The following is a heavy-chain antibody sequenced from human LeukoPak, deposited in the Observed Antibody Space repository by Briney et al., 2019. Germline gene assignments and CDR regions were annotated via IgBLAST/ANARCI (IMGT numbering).Heavy chain of an antibody. CDR2: INAGNGNT. CDR1: GYTFTSYA. CDR3: ARDLESSGWYDAFDI. D-gene: IGHD6-19*01. Sequence: ASVKVSCKASGYTFTSYAMHWVRQAPGQRLEWMGWINAGNGNTKYSQKFQGRVTITRDTSASTAYMELSSLRSEDTAVYYCARDLESSGWYDAFDIWGQGTMVTVSS. J-gene: IGHJ3*02. V-gene: IGHV1-3*01.